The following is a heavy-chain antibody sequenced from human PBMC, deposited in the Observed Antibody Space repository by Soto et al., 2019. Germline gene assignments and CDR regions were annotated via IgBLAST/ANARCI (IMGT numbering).Heavy chain of an antibody. D-gene: IGHD2-2*01. CDR3: ARHLVGSTRGNFDY. Sequence: GESLKISCKTSGYSFTSYWIGWVRQMPGKGMEWMGKIYPYDSDTRYSPSFQGQVTISADTSITTAYLQWSGLRASDTAMYFCARHLVGSTRGNFDYWGQGTLVTVSS. CDR2: IYPYDSDT. V-gene: IGHV5-51*01. J-gene: IGHJ4*01. CDR1: GYSFTSYW.